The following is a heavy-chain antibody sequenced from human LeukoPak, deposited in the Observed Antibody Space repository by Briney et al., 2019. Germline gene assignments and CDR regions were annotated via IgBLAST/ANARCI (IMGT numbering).Heavy chain of an antibody. J-gene: IGHJ4*02. Sequence: SETLSLTCAVYGGSFSGYYWSWIRQPPGKGLEWIGEINHSGSTNYNPSLKSRVTISVDTSKNQFSLKLSSVTAADTAVYYCARGGGDYYDSSGLNRDFDYWGQGTLVTVSS. V-gene: IGHV4-34*01. D-gene: IGHD3-22*01. CDR2: INHSGST. CDR1: GGSFSGYY. CDR3: ARGGGDYYDSSGLNRDFDY.